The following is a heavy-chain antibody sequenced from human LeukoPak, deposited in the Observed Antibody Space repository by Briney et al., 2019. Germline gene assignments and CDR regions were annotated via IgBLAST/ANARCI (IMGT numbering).Heavy chain of an antibody. D-gene: IGHD3-16*01. Sequence: GGSLRLSCAASGFTFSSYAMTWVRQAPGKGLEWVSSISDSGGRTYYADSVKGRFTISRDNSKNTLYLQMNSLRAEDTAVYYCAKEAQGGGGIVDYWGQGTLVTVSS. J-gene: IGHJ4*02. CDR3: AKEAQGGGGIVDY. CDR2: ISDSGGRT. V-gene: IGHV3-23*01. CDR1: GFTFSSYA.